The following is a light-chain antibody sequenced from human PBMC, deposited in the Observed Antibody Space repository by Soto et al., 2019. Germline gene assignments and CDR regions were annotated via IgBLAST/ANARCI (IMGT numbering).Light chain of an antibody. Sequence: EIVMTQSPATLSVSPGERATFSCRASQSVSSNLAWYQQKPGQAPRLLIYGASTRATGIPDRFSGSGSGTDFTLTISRLEPEDSAVYYCQQRHMWPITFGQGTRLEIK. CDR1: QSVSSN. V-gene: IGKV3D-15*01. CDR3: QQRHMWPIT. CDR2: GAS. J-gene: IGKJ5*01.